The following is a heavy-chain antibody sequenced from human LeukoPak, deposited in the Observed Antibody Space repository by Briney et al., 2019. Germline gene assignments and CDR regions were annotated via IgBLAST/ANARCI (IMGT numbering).Heavy chain of an antibody. J-gene: IGHJ4*02. V-gene: IGHV3-74*01. D-gene: IGHD3-10*01. Sequence: GGSLRLSCAASGFTFSSYWMHWVRQAPGKGLVWVSRIVSDGSTTSYAGSVNGRFTISRDNAKNILYLQMNSLRDEDTAVYYCIRESQSALWDWGQGTLVTVSS. CDR2: IVSDGSTT. CDR1: GFTFSSYW. CDR3: IRESQSALWD.